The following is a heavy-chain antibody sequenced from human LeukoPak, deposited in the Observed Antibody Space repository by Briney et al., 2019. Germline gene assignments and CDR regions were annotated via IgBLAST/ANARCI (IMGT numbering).Heavy chain of an antibody. CDR3: AKDRSDNKTWYAGSH. CDR1: GFPFSIYA. CDR2: ISGSGSNT. Sequence: GGSLRLSCAVSGFPFSIYAMGWVRQAPGKGLEWVSAISGSGSNTYYADSVKGRFTISRDNSWNTLFLQMNSLRDEDTAVYYCAKDRSDNKTWYAGSHWGQGTLVTVSS. V-gene: IGHV3-23*01. D-gene: IGHD2-8*01. J-gene: IGHJ4*02.